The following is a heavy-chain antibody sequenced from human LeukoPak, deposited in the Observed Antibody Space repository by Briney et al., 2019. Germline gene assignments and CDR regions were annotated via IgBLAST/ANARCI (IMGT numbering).Heavy chain of an antibody. CDR1: GYSFTSYC. V-gene: IGHV5-51*01. CDR3: GMSGDRVPLQDDVSDV. J-gene: IGHJ3*01. CDR2: IYPGDSGP. D-gene: IGHD3-16*01. Sequence: NTGESLKISCKVSGYSFTSYCIGWVRQMPGKGLEWMGIIYPGDSGPTYSPSFQGQVTISVDKSINTAYLQWSSLQASDTAMYYCGMSGDRVPLQDDVSDVWGQGTMVTVST.